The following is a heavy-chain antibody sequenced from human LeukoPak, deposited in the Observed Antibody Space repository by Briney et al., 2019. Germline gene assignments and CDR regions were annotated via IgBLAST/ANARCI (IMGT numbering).Heavy chain of an antibody. CDR3: ARAESLVTFDY. D-gene: IGHD4-11*01. Sequence: SETLSLTCTVSGGSISSYYRSWIRQPPGKGLEWIGYIYYSGSTNYNPSLKSRVTISVDTSKNQFSLKLSSVTAADTAVYYCARAESLVTFDYWGQGTLVTVSS. CDR1: GGSISSYY. CDR2: IYYSGST. J-gene: IGHJ4*02. V-gene: IGHV4-59*01.